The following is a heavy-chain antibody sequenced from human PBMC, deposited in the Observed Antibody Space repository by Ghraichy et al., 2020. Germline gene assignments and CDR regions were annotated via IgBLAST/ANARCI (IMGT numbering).Heavy chain of an antibody. J-gene: IGHJ5*02. V-gene: IGHV4-59*08. CDR1: GGSISSYY. CDR3: ARHDDFWSGYPQAPFDP. D-gene: IGHD3-3*01. Sequence: SETLSLTCTVSGGSISSYYWSWIRQPPGKGLEWIGYIYYSGSTNYNPSLKSRVTISVDTSKKQFSLKLSSVTAADTAVYYCARHDDFWSGYPQAPFDPWGQGILVTVSS. CDR2: IYYSGST.